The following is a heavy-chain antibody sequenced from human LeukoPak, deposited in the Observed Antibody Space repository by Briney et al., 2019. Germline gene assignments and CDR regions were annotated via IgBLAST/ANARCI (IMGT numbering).Heavy chain of an antibody. CDR1: GGSFSGYY. D-gene: IGHD3-10*01. Sequence: SETLSLTCAVYGGSFSGYYWSWIRQPPGKGLEWIGEINHSGSTNYNPSLKSRVTISVDTSKNQFSLKLSSVTAADTAVYYCARRYGYYGSGSYYSRAYYYYYMDVWGKGTTVTISS. CDR3: ARRYGYYGSGSYYSRAYYYYYMDV. J-gene: IGHJ6*03. CDR2: INHSGST. V-gene: IGHV4-34*01.